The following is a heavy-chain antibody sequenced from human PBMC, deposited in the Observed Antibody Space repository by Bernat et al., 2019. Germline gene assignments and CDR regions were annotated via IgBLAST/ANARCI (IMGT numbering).Heavy chain of an antibody. CDR1: GFTFSSYG. CDR3: ARDPWSLIHGMDV. Sequence: QVQLVESGGGVVQPGRSLRLSCAASGFTFSSYGMHWVRQAPGKGLEWVAVIWYDGSNKYYADSVKGRFTISRDNSKNTLYLQMNSLRAEDTAVYYCARDPWSLIHGMDVWGQGTTVTVSS. D-gene: IGHD2-15*01. CDR2: IWYDGSNK. V-gene: IGHV3-33*01. J-gene: IGHJ6*02.